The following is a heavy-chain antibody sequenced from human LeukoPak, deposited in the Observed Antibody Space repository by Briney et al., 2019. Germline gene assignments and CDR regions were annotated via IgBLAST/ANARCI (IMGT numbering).Heavy chain of an antibody. V-gene: IGHV4-34*01. CDR2: INHSGST. D-gene: IGHD3-9*01. CDR3: ARGVSRYYDILTGYVYYYYMDV. CDR1: GGSFSGYY. J-gene: IGHJ6*03. Sequence: SETLSLTCAVCGGSFSGYYWSWIRQHPGKGLEWFGEINHSGSTNYNPSLKCRVTISVDTSKNQFSLKLSSVTAADTAVYYCARGVSRYYDILTGYVYYYYMDVWGKGTTVTVSS.